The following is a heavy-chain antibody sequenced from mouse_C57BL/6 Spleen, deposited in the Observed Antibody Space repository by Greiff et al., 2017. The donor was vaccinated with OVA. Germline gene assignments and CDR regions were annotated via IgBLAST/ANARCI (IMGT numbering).Heavy chain of an antibody. CDR3: ARGDNSGNYAMDY. D-gene: IGHD3-2*02. J-gene: IGHJ4*01. CDR2: IYPRSGNT. V-gene: IGHV1-81*01. Sequence: VQLQESGAELARPGASVKLSCKASGYTFTSYGISWVQQRTGQGLEWIGEIYPRSGNTYYNETFKGKATLTADKSSSTAYMELRSLTSEDSAVYFCARGDNSGNYAMDYWGQGTSVTVSS. CDR1: GYTFTSYG.